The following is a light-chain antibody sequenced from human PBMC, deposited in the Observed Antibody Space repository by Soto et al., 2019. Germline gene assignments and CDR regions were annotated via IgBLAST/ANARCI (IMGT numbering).Light chain of an antibody. CDR1: SGHNNYA. J-gene: IGLJ2*01. CDR2: LNSDGSH. V-gene: IGLV4-69*01. CDR3: QTWGTGIQV. Sequence: QSVLTQSPSASASLGASVKLTCTLSSGHNNYAIAWHQQQPEKGPRYLMLLNSDGSHNKGDGIPDRFSGSSSGSERYLTISSLQSEDEADYYCQTWGTGIQVFGGGTQLTVL.